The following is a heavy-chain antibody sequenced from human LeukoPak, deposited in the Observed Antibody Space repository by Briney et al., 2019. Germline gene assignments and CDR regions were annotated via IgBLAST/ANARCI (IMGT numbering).Heavy chain of an antibody. CDR1: GFTYSTYS. Sequence: GGSLRLSCTASGFTYSTYSMIWVRQAPGKGLEWVSSISSSSTYIYYADSVKGRFTISRDNSKNTLYLQMNSLRAEDTAVYYCARHYDSSGYGYFNLWGRGTLVTVSS. V-gene: IGHV3-21*04. CDR2: ISSSSTYI. CDR3: ARHYDSSGYGYFNL. D-gene: IGHD3-22*01. J-gene: IGHJ2*01.